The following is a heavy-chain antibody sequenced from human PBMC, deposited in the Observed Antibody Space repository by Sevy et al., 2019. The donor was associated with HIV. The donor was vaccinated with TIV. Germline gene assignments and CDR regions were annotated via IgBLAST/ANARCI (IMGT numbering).Heavy chain of an antibody. D-gene: IGHD3-10*01. V-gene: IGHV3-30-3*01. Sequence: GGSLRLSCAASGFTFSSYATHWVRQAPGKGLEWVAVISYDGSNKYYADSVKGRFTISRDNSKNTLYLQMNSLRAEDTAVYYCARDKGRITMVRGNAFDIWGQGTMVTVSS. CDR3: ARDKGRITMVRGNAFDI. CDR2: ISYDGSNK. CDR1: GFTFSSYA. J-gene: IGHJ3*02.